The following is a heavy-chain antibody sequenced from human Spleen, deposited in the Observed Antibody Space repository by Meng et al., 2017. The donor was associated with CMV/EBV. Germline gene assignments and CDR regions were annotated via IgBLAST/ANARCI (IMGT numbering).Heavy chain of an antibody. Sequence: SETLSLTCGVYGGSFSGYYWSWIRQSPGKGLEWIGEIFHTGSTKYNPSLKSRVTISMDTSKNHFSLKLSSVTAADTAVYYCAREGEFGYVRYAFDVGGQGTMVTVSS. CDR1: GGSFSGYY. V-gene: IGHV4-34*12. CDR3: AREGEFGYVRYAFDV. D-gene: IGHD5-12*01. CDR2: IFHTGST. J-gene: IGHJ3*01.